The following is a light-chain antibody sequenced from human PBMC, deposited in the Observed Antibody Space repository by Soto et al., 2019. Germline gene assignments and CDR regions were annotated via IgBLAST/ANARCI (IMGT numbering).Light chain of an antibody. CDR1: QSISSW. CDR2: DAS. Sequence: DIQMTQSPSTLSASVGDRVTITCRASQSISSWLAWYQQKPGKAPKVLIYDASSLKSGVPSRFSGSGSGTEFTLTISSLQPDDFATYFCQHYNNYSPTFGQGTKVGIK. J-gene: IGKJ1*01. V-gene: IGKV1-5*01. CDR3: QHYNNYSPT.